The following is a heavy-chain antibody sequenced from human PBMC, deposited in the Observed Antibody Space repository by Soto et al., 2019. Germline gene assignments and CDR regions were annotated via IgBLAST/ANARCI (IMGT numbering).Heavy chain of an antibody. V-gene: IGHV1-69*12. CDR1: GGTFSSYA. CDR2: IIPIFGTA. CDR3: GRAGIAADGTHHLFDY. J-gene: IGHJ4*02. Sequence: QVQLVQSGAEVKKPGSSVKVSCKASGGTFSSYAISWVRQAPGQGLEWMGGIIPIFGTANYAQKFQGRLTITAEESTSTAYMELSSLRCEDTAVYYCGRAGIAADGTHHLFDYWGQGTLVTVSS. D-gene: IGHD6-13*01.